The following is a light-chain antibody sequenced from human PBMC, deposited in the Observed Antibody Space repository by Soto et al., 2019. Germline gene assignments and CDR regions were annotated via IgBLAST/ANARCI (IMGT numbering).Light chain of an antibody. J-gene: IGLJ1*01. CDR1: SIDVGSYYL. Sequence: QSVLTQAASVSGSAGQSITISCTGTSIDVGSYYLVSWYQQHPGKAPKLMIYEVTKRPSGVSNRFSGSNSGNTASLTISGLQAEDEADYYCCSYAGNPYVFGTGTKVTV. CDR3: CSYAGNPYV. V-gene: IGLV2-23*02. CDR2: EVT.